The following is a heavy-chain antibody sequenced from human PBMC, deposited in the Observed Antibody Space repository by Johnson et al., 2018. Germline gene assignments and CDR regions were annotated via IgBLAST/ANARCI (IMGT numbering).Heavy chain of an antibody. J-gene: IGHJ1*01. Sequence: QVRLVESGGGLVKPGGSLRLCCAASGFTFSDYYMSWIRQAPGKGLEWVSYISSSGSTIYYADSVKGRFTISRDNAKNPLYPKMKSLRAEDTAVYYCAKDLDSSGYYYAACFQPWGQGTLVTVSS. CDR1: GFTFSDYY. V-gene: IGHV3-11*01. CDR2: ISSSGSTI. CDR3: AKDLDSSGYYYAACFQP. D-gene: IGHD3-22*01.